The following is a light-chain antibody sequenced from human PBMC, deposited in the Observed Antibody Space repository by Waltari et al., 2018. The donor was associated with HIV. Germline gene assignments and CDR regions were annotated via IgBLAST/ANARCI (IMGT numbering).Light chain of an antibody. CDR2: DSS. J-gene: IGKJ4*01. CDR3: QQYDNRPLT. Sequence: DIQMTQSPSSLSASVGDRVTITCQASQDISNYLNWYQQKPGKAPKLLIYDSSNLETGVPSRFSGSGSGTDVTFTISSLQPEDIATYYCQQYDNRPLTCGGGTKVEIK. V-gene: IGKV1-33*01. CDR1: QDISNY.